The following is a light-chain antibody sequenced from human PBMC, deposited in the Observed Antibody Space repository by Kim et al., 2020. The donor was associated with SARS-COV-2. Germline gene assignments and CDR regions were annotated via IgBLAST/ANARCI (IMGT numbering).Light chain of an antibody. CDR3: QAWDSSTAV. CDR1: KLGDKY. V-gene: IGLV3-1*01. Sequence: VSPGQTASITCSGDKLGDKYACWYQQKPGQSPVLVIYQDNKPPSGIPERFSGSNSGNTATLTISGTQAMDEADYYCQAWDSSTAVFGTGTKVTVL. J-gene: IGLJ1*01. CDR2: QDN.